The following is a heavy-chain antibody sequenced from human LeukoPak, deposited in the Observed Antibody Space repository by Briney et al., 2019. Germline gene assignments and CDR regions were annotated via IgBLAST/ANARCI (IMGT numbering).Heavy chain of an antibody. CDR1: GFTLSSYW. CDR2: IYSGGST. D-gene: IGHD3-22*01. J-gene: IGHJ6*02. Sequence: GGSLRLSCAASGFTLSSYWMSWVRQAPGKGLEWVSVIYSGGSTYYADSVKGRFTISRDNSKNTLYLQMNSLRAEDTAVYYCARGNLDYYDSSGHPGAYYYGMDVWGQGTTVTVSS. CDR3: ARGNLDYYDSSGHPGAYYYGMDV. V-gene: IGHV3-66*01.